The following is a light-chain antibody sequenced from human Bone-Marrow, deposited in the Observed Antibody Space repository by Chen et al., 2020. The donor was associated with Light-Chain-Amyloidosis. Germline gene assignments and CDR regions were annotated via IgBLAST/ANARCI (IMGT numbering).Light chain of an antibody. CDR3: QVWDRSSDRPV. J-gene: IGLJ3*02. Sequence: SYVLTQPSSVSVAPGQTATIACGRNNIGSTSVHWYQQTPGQAPLLVIYDDSDRPSGTPERLSGSNSGNTATLTISRVEAGDEADYYCQVWDRSSDRPVFGGGTELTVL. CDR1: NIGSTS. CDR2: DDS. V-gene: IGLV3-21*02.